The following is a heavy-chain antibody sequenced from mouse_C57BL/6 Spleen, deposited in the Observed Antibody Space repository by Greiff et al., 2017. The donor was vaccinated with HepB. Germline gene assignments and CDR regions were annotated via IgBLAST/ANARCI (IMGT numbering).Heavy chain of an antibody. J-gene: IGHJ4*01. D-gene: IGHD1-1*01. CDR1: GYTFTSYW. CDR2: IDPSDSYT. CDR3: ARVGLRYMDY. V-gene: IGHV1-50*01. Sequence: QVQLQQPGAELVKPGASVKLSCKASGYTFTSYWMQWVKQRPGQGLEWIGEIDPSDSYTNYNQKFKGKATLTVDTSSSTAYMQLSSLTSEDSAVYYCARVGLRYMDYWGQGTSVTVSS.